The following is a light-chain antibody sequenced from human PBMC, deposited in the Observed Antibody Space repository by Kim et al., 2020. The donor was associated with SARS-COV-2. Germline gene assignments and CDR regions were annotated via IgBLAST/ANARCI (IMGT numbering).Light chain of an antibody. Sequence: DIKMTQSPSSLSASVGDRVTMSCRASQGISNYLAWYQQKPGKVPNLLIYIASKLQSGVPSRFSAGGFGTDFTLTISNLQPEDVATYYCQNYKSAPRTFGQGTKVDIK. J-gene: IGKJ1*01. CDR1: QGISNY. CDR2: IAS. V-gene: IGKV1-27*01. CDR3: QNYKSAPRT.